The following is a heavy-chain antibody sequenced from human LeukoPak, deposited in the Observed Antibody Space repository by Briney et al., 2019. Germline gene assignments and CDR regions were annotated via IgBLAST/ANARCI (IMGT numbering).Heavy chain of an antibody. CDR3: VRGDTRDY. V-gene: IGHV3-21*01. J-gene: IGHJ4*02. CDR2: IDGGGYSK. Sequence: GGSLRLSCVGSGFIFRDSTMNWVRQAPGKGLEWVSSIDGGGYSKFYAVSVRGRFSIFRDNAKNSVYLQMNSLRAEDTALYSCVRGDTRDYWGQGALVTVSS. CDR1: GFIFRDST.